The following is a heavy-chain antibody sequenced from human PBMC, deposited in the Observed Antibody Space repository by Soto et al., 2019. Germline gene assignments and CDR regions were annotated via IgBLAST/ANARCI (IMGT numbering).Heavy chain of an antibody. CDR1: GATFSSFA. J-gene: IGHJ5*02. CDR2: IIPSSDTP. V-gene: IGHV1-69*01. D-gene: IGHD3-16*02. Sequence: QVQLLQSGAEVKKPGSSVKVSCKVSGATFSSFAFTWVRQAPGQGFEWMGVIIPSSDTPIYAQKFQRRVIITADESRSKAYMGLSSLSSDDTAMSYCAIDESDDYVWGSYRSWGQGTPVTVSS. CDR3: AIDESDDYVWGSYRS.